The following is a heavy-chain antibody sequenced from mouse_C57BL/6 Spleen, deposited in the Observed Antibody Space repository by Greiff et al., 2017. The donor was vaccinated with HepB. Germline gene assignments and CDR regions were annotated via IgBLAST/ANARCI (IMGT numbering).Heavy chain of an antibody. CDR2: IYPGSGST. D-gene: IGHD2-4*01. CDR1: GYTFTSYW. Sequence: VQLQQSGAELVKPGASVKMSCKASGYTFTSYWITWVKQRPGQGLEWIGDIYPGSGSTNYNEKFKSKATLTVDTSSSTAYMQLSSLTSEDSAVYYCARVYYDYGGYYAMDYWGQGTSVTVSS. J-gene: IGHJ4*01. CDR3: ARVYYDYGGYYAMDY. V-gene: IGHV1-55*01.